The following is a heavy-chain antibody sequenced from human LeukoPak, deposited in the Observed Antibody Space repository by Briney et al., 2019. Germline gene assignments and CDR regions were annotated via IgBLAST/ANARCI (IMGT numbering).Heavy chain of an antibody. Sequence: SETLSLICTVSGASISSDYSSWIRQPPGKGLEWIGYIFFSGSTNYNPSLKSQVTMSVDTSKNQFSLKLTSVTAADTAVYYCAREKFGWFGGWGQGTLVTVSS. V-gene: IGHV4-59*12. CDR3: AREKFGWFGG. CDR2: IFFSGST. J-gene: IGHJ4*02. CDR1: GASISSDY. D-gene: IGHD3-10*01.